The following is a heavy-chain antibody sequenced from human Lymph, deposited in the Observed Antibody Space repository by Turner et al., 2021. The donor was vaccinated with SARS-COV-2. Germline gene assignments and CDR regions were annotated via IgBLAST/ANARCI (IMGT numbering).Heavy chain of an antibody. CDR2: ISYDGSNK. CDR1: GFTLSNYA. V-gene: IGHV3-30-3*01. D-gene: IGHD3-3*01. CDR3: ASNFWSAYRLDY. Sequence: QVQLVESGGGVVQPGRSLRRSCVASGFTLSNYAMHWVRQAPGKGLEWVAVISYDGSNKYYADSVKGRFTISRDNSKNTLYLQMNSLRAEDTAVYYCASNFWSAYRLDYWGQGTLVTVSS. J-gene: IGHJ4*02.